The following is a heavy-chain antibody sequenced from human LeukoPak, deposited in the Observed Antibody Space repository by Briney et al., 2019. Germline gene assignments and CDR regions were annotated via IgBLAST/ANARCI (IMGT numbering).Heavy chain of an antibody. CDR1: GGSISSSNW. D-gene: IGHD1-26*01. J-gene: IGHJ3*01. Sequence: PSETLSLTCAVSGGSISSSNWWSWVRQPPGKGLEWIGEIYHSGSTNYNPSLKSRVTISVDTSKNQFSLKLSSVTAADTAVYYCARATGWYSGSYYVGWGQGTMVTVSS. CDR3: ARATGWYSGSYYVG. CDR2: IYHSGST. V-gene: IGHV4-4*02.